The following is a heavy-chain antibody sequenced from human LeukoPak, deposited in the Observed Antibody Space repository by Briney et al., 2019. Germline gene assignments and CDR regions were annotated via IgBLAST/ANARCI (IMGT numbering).Heavy chain of an antibody. D-gene: IGHD3-10*01. CDR2: TWYDGSNK. V-gene: IGHV3-33*01. Sequence: GGSLRLSCAASGFTFSSYGMHWVRQAPGKGLEWVAVTWYDGSNKYYADSVKGRFTISRANSKHTLYLQRNSLRAEDPAVYYCARRAPMVRGVIMATEYYYYGMDVWGQGTTVTVSS. CDR3: ARRAPMVRGVIMATEYYYYGMDV. J-gene: IGHJ6*02. CDR1: GFTFSSYG.